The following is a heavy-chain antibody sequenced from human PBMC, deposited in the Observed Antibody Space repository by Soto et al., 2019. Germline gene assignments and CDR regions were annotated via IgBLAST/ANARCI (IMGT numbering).Heavy chain of an antibody. CDR3: ANWKEGSMVYFDS. D-gene: IGHD2-8*01. Sequence: EVQLLESGGGLVQPGGSLRLSCAASGFSFSNYAMSWVRQAPGKGLEWLSAISASGGNTYYAVSVKGRFTISRDNSKDTLYLQRNSLRAEDTALYYCANWKEGSMVYFDSWGLGTLVTVSS. CDR1: GFSFSNYA. CDR2: ISASGGNT. V-gene: IGHV3-23*01. J-gene: IGHJ4*02.